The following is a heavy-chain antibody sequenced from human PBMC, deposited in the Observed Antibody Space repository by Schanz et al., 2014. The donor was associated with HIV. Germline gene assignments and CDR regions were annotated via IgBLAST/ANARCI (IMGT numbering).Heavy chain of an antibody. D-gene: IGHD6-6*01. V-gene: IGHV3-30*18. J-gene: IGHJ2*01. CDR3: AKGYTSSSVFNL. Sequence: QGQLVESGGGVVRPGRSLRLSCTATGFTFNVYGMHWVRQAPGKGLEWVARISPDGDTQHYADSLKGRFTISRDNFNNTLDLQMDSLRPDDTAVYYCAKGYTSSSVFNLWGRGTLVTVSS. CDR1: GFTFNVYG. CDR2: ISPDGDTQ.